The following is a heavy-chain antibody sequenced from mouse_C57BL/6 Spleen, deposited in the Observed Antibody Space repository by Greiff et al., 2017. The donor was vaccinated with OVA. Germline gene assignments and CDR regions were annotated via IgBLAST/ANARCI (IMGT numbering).Heavy chain of an antibody. V-gene: IGHV1-85*01. CDR1: GYTFTSYD. Sequence: QVQLKESGPELVKPGASVKLSCKASGYTFTSYDINWVKQRPGQGLEWIGWIYPRDGSTKYNEKFKGKATLTVDTSSSTAYMELHSLTSEDSAVYFCARSDSGYYFDYWGQGTTLTVSS. CDR2: IYPRDGST. CDR3: ARSDSGYYFDY. J-gene: IGHJ2*01. D-gene: IGHD3-1*01.